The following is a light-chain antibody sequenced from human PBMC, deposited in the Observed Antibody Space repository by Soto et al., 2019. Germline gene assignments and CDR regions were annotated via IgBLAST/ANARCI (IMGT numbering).Light chain of an antibody. Sequence: EIVLTQSPATLSLSPGERATLSCRASQSVSNYLAWYQQKPGQAPRLLIYDTSNRATGIPARFSGSGSGTDFTLNISSPEPEDFAVSYCQQRTNWPRSFTFGPGTKVDLK. CDR3: QQRTNWPRSFT. CDR2: DTS. CDR1: QSVSNY. J-gene: IGKJ3*01. V-gene: IGKV3-11*01.